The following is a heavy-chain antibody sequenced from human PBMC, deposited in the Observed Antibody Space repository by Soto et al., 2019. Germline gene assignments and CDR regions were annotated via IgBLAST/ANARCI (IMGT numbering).Heavy chain of an antibody. CDR1: GGSISSSY. Sequence: PSETLSLTCTVSGGSISSSYWSWIRQPPGKGLEWIGYIYYSGSTNYNPSLKSRVTISVDTSKNQFSLKLSSVTAADTAVYYCARVGSSSWSFYYFDYWGQGTLVTVSS. J-gene: IGHJ4*02. CDR3: ARVGSSSWSFYYFDY. V-gene: IGHV4-59*01. CDR2: IYYSGST. D-gene: IGHD6-13*01.